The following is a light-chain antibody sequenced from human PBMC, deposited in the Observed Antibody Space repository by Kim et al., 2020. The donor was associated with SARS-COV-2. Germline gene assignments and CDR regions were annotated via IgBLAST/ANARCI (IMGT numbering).Light chain of an antibody. CDR2: DAS. CDR1: HRVGIN. V-gene: IGKV3-11*01. J-gene: IGKJ4*01. CDR3: QQRGNWPPALT. Sequence: PGEGATLPSRSSHRVGINLAWYQQTPAQAPRLLIYDASIRATRLPDRFSGGGSGTDFTLTIGSLEPRDFAIYYCQQRGNWPPALTFGGGTKVDIK.